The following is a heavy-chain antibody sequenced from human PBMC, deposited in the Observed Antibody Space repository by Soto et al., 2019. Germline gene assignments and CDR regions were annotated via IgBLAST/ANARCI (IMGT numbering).Heavy chain of an antibody. J-gene: IGHJ4*02. CDR3: AIPPARRPTLGRAY. Sequence: GGSLRLSCAASGFTFSSYAMSWVRQAPGKGLEWVSAISGSGGSTYYADSVKGRFTISRDNSKNTLYLQMNSLRAEDTAVYYCAIPPARRPTLGRAYWDQGTLVTVSS. CDR2: ISGSGGST. V-gene: IGHV3-23*01. D-gene: IGHD2-15*01. CDR1: GFTFSSYA.